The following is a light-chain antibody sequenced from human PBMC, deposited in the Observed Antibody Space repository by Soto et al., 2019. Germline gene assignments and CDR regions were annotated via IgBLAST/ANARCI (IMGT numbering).Light chain of an antibody. Sequence: IVLTHSPATLSLSPLERATLSFSSSQSVSSYLAWYQQKPGQAPRLLIYDASNRATGIPARFSGSGSGTDFTLTISSLEPEDFAVYYCQQRSNWPPFTCGQGTRREIK. J-gene: IGKJ5*01. CDR2: DAS. CDR1: QSVSSY. CDR3: QQRSNWPPFT. V-gene: IGKV3-11*01.